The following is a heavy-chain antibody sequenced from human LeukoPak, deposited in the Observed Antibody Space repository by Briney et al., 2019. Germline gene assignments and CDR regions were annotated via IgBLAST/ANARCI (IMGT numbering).Heavy chain of an antibody. CDR2: INHSGST. J-gene: IGHJ4*02. CDR1: GGSISSSSYY. D-gene: IGHD3-3*01. V-gene: IGHV4-39*07. Sequence: SETLSLTCTVSGGSISSSSYYWGWIRQPPGKGLEWIGEINHSGSTNYNPSLKSRVTVSVDTSKNQFSLKLTSVTAADTAVYYCASTRDDDFWSGWVPFDYWGQGTLVTVSS. CDR3: ASTRDDDFWSGWVPFDY.